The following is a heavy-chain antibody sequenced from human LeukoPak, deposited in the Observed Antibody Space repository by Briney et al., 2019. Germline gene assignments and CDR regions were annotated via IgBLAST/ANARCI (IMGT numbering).Heavy chain of an antibody. V-gene: IGHV3-9*01. D-gene: IGHD6-13*01. Sequence: GGSLRLSCAASGFTFDDYAMHWVRQAPGKGLEWVSGISWNSGSIGYADSVKGRFTISRDNAKNSLYLQMNSLRAEDTALYYCAKDIYSSSWYYFDYWGQGTMVTVSS. CDR2: ISWNSGSI. CDR3: AKDIYSSSWYYFDY. CDR1: GFTFDDYA. J-gene: IGHJ4*02.